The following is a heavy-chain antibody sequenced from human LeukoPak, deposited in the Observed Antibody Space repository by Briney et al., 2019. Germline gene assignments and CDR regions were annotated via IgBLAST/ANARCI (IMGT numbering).Heavy chain of an antibody. CDR3: ARDMHYYGSGSYSDAFDI. J-gene: IGHJ3*02. CDR1: GGSISSGGYY. V-gene: IGHV4-30-4*08. Sequence: SETLSLTCTVSGGSISSGGYYWSWIRQHPGKGLEWIGYIYYSGSTYYNPSLKSRVTISVDTSKNQFSLKLSSVTAADTAVYYCARDMHYYGSGSYSDAFDIWGQGTMVTVSS. CDR2: IYYSGST. D-gene: IGHD3-10*01.